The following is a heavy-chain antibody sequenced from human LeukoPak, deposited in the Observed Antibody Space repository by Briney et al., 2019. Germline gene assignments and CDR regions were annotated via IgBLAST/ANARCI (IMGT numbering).Heavy chain of an antibody. CDR1: GGSISSYY. J-gene: IGHJ6*03. CDR2: IYTSGST. D-gene: IGHD3-22*01. CDR3: ASFSSTYYYDSSGYYRPYYYMDV. Sequence: PSETLSLTCTVSGGSISSYYWSWIRQPAGKGLEWIGRIYTSGSTNYNPSLKSRVTISVDTSKNQFSLKLSSVTAADTAVYYCASFSSTYYYDSSGYYRPYYYMDVWGKGTTVTISS. V-gene: IGHV4-4*07.